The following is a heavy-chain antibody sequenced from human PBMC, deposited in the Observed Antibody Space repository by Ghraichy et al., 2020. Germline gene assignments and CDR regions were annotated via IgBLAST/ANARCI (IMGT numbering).Heavy chain of an antibody. CDR2: ISYTGST. J-gene: IGHJ3*02. CDR1: GGLISNFF. V-gene: IGHV4-59*01. CDR3: ARNRGLLGTDAFDI. D-gene: IGHD3-10*01. Sequence: SETLSLTCTVYGGLISNFFWTWIRQPPGKGLESIGFISYTGSTKYNPSLESRVIILTDTSTNQLSLTLSSVTAADTAVYYCARNRGLLGTDAFDIWGHGTVVTISS.